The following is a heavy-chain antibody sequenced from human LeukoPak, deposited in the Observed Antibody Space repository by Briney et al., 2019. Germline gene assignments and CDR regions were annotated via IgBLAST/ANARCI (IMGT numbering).Heavy chain of an antibody. CDR2: ISSSSSTI. Sequence: GGSLRLSCAASGFTFSSYSMNWVRQAPGKGLEWVSYISSSSSTIYYADSVKGRFTISRDNAKNSLYLQMNSLRAEDTAVYYCARTKPTCFDYWGQGTLVTVSS. CDR3: ARTKPTCFDY. V-gene: IGHV3-48*04. J-gene: IGHJ4*02. CDR1: GFTFSSYS. D-gene: IGHD2-8*01.